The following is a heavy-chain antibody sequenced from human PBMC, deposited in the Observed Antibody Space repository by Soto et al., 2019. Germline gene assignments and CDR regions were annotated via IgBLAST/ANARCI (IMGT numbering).Heavy chain of an antibody. Sequence: PSERLSLNCAVYGASLSDNYCNWLRQPPGKGLEWIGEISHSGNTNYNPSLRSRVTISIDTSKNQLSLNLRSVSAADTAVYYCARGRSEFDAWGKETPVTVSA. CDR2: ISHSGNT. V-gene: IGHV4-34*01. J-gene: IGHJ5*02. D-gene: IGHD3-3*01. CDR3: ARGRSEFDA. CDR1: GASLSDNY.